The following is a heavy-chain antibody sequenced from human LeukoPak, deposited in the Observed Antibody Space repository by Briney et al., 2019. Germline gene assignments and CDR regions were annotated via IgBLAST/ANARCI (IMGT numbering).Heavy chain of an antibody. CDR2: IRYDGSNK. V-gene: IGHV3-30*02. J-gene: IGHJ6*03. Sequence: DPGGSLRLSCAASGFTFSSYGMHWVRQAPGKGLEWVAFIRYDGSNKYYAASVRGRFRISRDNSKNILYLQMNSLRTEDTAVYYCAKDRCSNGIGCYYYYMDVWGKGTTVTISS. CDR1: GFTFSSYG. CDR3: AKDRCSNGIGCYYYYMDV. D-gene: IGHD2-8*01.